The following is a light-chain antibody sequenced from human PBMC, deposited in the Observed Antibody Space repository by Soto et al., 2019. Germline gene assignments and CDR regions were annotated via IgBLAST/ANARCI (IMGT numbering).Light chain of an antibody. CDR1: QSVDSRF. CDR2: GAS. Sequence: DIVLTQSPGTLSLSPGERATLSCRASQSVDSRFLAWYQHKPGQAPRLLVYGASSRATGIPDRFSGSGSGTAFTLTISGLEPEDFAVYYCQQYDSSRTFGQGTKVEMK. J-gene: IGKJ1*01. CDR3: QQYDSSRT. V-gene: IGKV3-20*01.